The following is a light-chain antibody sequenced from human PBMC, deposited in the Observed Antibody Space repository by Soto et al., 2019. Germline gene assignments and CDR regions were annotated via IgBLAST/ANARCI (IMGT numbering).Light chain of an antibody. CDR3: ATWDDSLNAGV. CDR1: STNIGSNT. Sequence: QPVLTQTPSASGTPGQRVTISCIGSSTNIGSNTVSWYQQLPGTAPKLLIYRSDQRPSGVPGRFSGSKSGTSASLAISGLQSEDEADYYCATWDDSLNAGVFGGGTKLTVL. CDR2: RSD. V-gene: IGLV1-44*01. J-gene: IGLJ3*02.